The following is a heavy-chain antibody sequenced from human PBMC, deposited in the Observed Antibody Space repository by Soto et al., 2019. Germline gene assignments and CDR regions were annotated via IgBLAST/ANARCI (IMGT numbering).Heavy chain of an antibody. Sequence: QVHLIQSGAEVKKPGSSVKVSCKAAGGTFNTYTLFWVQQAPGHGLEWMGRIIPMLPVTNSAQKFQGRLTLTAHTSTGTAFMELTSLTSDDTAVYYCSIGSWSAETFDVWGQGTMVTVSS. CDR3: SIGSWSAETFDV. V-gene: IGHV1-69*02. J-gene: IGHJ3*01. CDR1: GGTFNTYT. D-gene: IGHD2-2*01. CDR2: IIPMLPVT.